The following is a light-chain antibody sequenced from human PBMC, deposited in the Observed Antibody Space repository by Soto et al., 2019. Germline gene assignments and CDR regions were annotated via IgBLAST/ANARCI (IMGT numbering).Light chain of an antibody. V-gene: IGLV2-14*01. CDR2: EVN. Sequence: QSVLTQPASVSGSPGQSITISCTGTSSDVGYYNYVSWYKQHPGKALKLMIFEVNNRPSGVSNRFSGSKSGDTASLTISRLQADEEADYYCSSYTSSITYVFGTWTKLTVL. J-gene: IGLJ1*01. CDR3: SSYTSSITYV. CDR1: SSDVGYYNY.